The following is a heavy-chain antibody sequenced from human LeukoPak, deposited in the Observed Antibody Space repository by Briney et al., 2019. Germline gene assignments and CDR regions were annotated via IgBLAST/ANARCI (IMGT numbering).Heavy chain of an antibody. Sequence: SVKVSCKAFGGTFSSYTISWVRQAPGQGLEWMGGIIPIFGTAKYAQNLQGRVTITADESTSIAYMELSSLRSEDTAVYYCARDRYLSQRYFDYWGQGTLVTVSS. J-gene: IGHJ4*02. CDR3: ARDRYLSQRYFDY. CDR1: GGTFSSYT. V-gene: IGHV1-69*01. CDR2: IIPIFGTA. D-gene: IGHD1-1*01.